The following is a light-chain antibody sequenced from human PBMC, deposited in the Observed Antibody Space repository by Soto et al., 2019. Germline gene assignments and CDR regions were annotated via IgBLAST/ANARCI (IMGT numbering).Light chain of an antibody. Sequence: EIVLTQSPATLSLSPGERATLSCRASQSVSSYLAWYKQKPGQAPRLLIYDASNRDTGIPARFSDSESRTDFTLTIYRLEPQDFAVSSCQQRSNWLNGFTFAPGIQVAIK. V-gene: IGKV3-11*01. CDR3: QQRSNWLNGFT. J-gene: IGKJ3*01. CDR2: DAS. CDR1: QSVSSY.